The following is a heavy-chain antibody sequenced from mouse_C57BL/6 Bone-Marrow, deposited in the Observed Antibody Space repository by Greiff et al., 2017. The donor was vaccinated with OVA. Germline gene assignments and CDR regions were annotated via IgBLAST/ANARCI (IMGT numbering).Heavy chain of an antibody. CDR1: GYTFTSYW. CDR3: ARSDYGGSYYFDY. V-gene: IGHV1-53*01. D-gene: IGHD1-1*01. Sequence: VQLQQPGTELVKPGASVKLSCKASGYTFTSYWMHWVKQRPGQGLEWIGNINPSNGGTNYNEKFKSKATLTVDKSSSTAYMQLSSLTSEASAVYYSARSDYGGSYYFDYWGQGTTLTVSS. CDR2: INPSNGGT. J-gene: IGHJ2*01.